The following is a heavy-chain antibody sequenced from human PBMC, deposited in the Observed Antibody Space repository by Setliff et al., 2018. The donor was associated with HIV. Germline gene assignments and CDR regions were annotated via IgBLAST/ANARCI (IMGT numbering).Heavy chain of an antibody. V-gene: IGHV4-31*03. D-gene: IGHD3-3*01. CDR1: GFSISSDGFY. CDR2: IYHSGST. J-gene: IGHJ4*02. Sequence: SETLSLTCTLSGFSISSDGFYWNWIRQRPGKGLEWIGYIYHSGSTNYNPSLKSRVTISVDTSKNQFSLELNSVTAADTAVYYCASQDYDFWSGYYTWNYWGQGTLVTVSS. CDR3: ASQDYDFWSGYYTWNY.